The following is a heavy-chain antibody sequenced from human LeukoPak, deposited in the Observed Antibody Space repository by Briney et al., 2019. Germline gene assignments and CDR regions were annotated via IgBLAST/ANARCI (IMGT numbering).Heavy chain of an antibody. D-gene: IGHD6-13*01. V-gene: IGHV3-21*01. Sequence: GGSLRLSCAASGFTFSSYWMHWVRQAPGKGLEWVSSISSSSSYIYYADSVKGRFTISRDNAKNSLYLQMNSLRAEDTAVYYCARDLGSSWYAANWFDPWGQGTLVTVSS. J-gene: IGHJ5*02. CDR1: GFTFSSYW. CDR2: ISSSSSYI. CDR3: ARDLGSSWYAANWFDP.